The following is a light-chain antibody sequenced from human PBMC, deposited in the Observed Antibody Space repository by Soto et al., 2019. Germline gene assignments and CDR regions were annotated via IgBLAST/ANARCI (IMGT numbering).Light chain of an antibody. CDR3: QHYNSYSEA. J-gene: IGKJ1*01. Sequence: IQMTQSPCPPSVSVGDGVTVTRGASQTISSWLAWYQQKPGKAPKLLIYKASTLKSGVPSRFSGSGSGTEFTLTISSLQPDDFATYYCQHYNSYSEAVGQGTKVDI. CDR2: KAS. V-gene: IGKV1-5*03. CDR1: QTISSW.